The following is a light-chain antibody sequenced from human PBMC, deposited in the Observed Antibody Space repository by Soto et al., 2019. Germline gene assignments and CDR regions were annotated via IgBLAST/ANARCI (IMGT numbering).Light chain of an antibody. CDR3: QQYDNSLRT. Sequence: EIVLTQSTGTLSLSPGERATLSCRASQSVGSSYLAWYQQKPGQAPRLLIYGTSSRATAIPDRFSGRGSGTDFTLSISRLEPEDFAVYYCQQYDNSLRTFGQGTKVEIK. CDR1: QSVGSSY. CDR2: GTS. J-gene: IGKJ1*01. V-gene: IGKV3-20*01.